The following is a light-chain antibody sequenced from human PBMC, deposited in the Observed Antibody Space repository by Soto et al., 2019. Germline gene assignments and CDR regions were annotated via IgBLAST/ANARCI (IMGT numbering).Light chain of an antibody. J-gene: IGLJ3*02. CDR1: SSDIGGDNF. CDR3: CSYAGTYSFVL. V-gene: IGLV2-11*01. Sequence: QPVLTQPRSVSGSPGQSATISCTGTSSDIGGDNFVSWYQQHPGKAPKVIIYDVNKRPSGVPDRFSGSKSGNTASLTISGLQAADEADYFCCSYAGTYSFVLFGGGTKLTVL. CDR2: DVN.